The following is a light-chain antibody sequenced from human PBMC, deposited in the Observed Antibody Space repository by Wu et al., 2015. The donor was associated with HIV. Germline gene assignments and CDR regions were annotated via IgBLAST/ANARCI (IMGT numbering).Light chain of an antibody. CDR2: DAS. CDR1: QSVSNS. J-gene: IGKJ4*01. CDR3: QQHGNWPPIA. Sequence: IVLTQSPATLSLSPGERATLSCRASQSVSNSLAWYQQKPGRAPRLLIFDASTRATGISARFGGSGSGTDFTLTINGLEAQDSAVYYCQQHGNWPPIAFGGGTTLEIK. V-gene: IGKV3-11*01.